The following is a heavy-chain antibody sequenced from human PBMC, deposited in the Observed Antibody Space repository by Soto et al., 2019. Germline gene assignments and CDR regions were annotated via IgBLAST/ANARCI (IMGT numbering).Heavy chain of an antibody. CDR1: GGSISSGGYY. D-gene: IGHD3-22*01. CDR3: ARDKSDSKGPGSGRWFDP. CDR2: TYYSGST. V-gene: IGHV4-31*03. J-gene: IGHJ5*02. Sequence: SSETLSLTCTVSGGSISSGGYYWSWIRQHPGKGLEWIGYTYYSGSTYYNPSLKSRVTISVDTSKNQFSLKLGSVTAADTAVYYCARDKSDSKGPGSGRWFDPWGQGTLVIVSS.